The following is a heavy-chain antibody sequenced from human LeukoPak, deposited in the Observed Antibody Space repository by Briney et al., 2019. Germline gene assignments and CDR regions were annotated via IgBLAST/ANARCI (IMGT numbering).Heavy chain of an antibody. CDR1: GFTFSSYW. CDR2: INHNGNVN. V-gene: IGHV3-7*01. D-gene: IGHD2-15*01. J-gene: IGHJ4*02. Sequence: GGSLRLSCAASGFTFSSYWMNWARQAPGKGLEWVASINHNGNVNYYVDSVKGRFTISRDNAKNTLYLQMNSLRAEDTAVYYCTLLPGVYWGQGTLVTVSS. CDR3: TLLPGVY.